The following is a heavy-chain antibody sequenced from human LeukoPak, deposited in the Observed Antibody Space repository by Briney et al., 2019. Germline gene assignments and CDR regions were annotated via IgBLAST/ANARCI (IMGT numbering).Heavy chain of an antibody. CDR2: ISWNSGSI. CDR1: GFTFSSYA. V-gene: IGHV3-9*01. J-gene: IGHJ4*02. D-gene: IGHD2/OR15-2a*01. CDR3: AKDRTSKRGAYFDY. Sequence: GGSLRLSCAASGFTFSSYAMHWVRQAPGKGLEWVSGISWNSGSIGYADSVKGRFTISRDNAKNSLYLQMNSLRAEDTALYYCAKDRTSKRGAYFDYWGQGTLVTVSS.